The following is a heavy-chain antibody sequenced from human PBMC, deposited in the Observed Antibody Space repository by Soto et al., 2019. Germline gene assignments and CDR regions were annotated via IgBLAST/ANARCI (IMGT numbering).Heavy chain of an antibody. CDR2: TYYRSKWYY. V-gene: IGHV6-1*01. J-gene: IGHJ4*02. Sequence: SQTLSLTCDISGDSVSTNTATWYWIRQSPSRGLEWLGRTYYRSKWYYDYAASVTSRMTINPDTSKNQFSLQLNSVTPEDTAVYYCARGSYTSTWYWGQGTLVTVSS. CDR3: ARGSYTSTWY. CDR1: GDSVSTNTAT. D-gene: IGHD6-13*01.